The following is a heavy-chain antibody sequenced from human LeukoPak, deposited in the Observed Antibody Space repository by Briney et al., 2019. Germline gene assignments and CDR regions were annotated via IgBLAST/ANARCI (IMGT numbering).Heavy chain of an antibody. V-gene: IGHV4-59*08. CDR2: IYYSGST. CDR1: GGSISSYY. J-gene: IGHJ4*02. D-gene: IGHD2-21*02. CDR3: ARLAVTRLPYFDY. Sequence: SETLSLTCTVSGGSISSYYWSWIRQPPGGGLEWIGYIYYSGSTNYNPSLKSRVTISVDTSKNQFSLKLSSVTAADTAVYYCARLAVTRLPYFDYWGQGALVTVSS.